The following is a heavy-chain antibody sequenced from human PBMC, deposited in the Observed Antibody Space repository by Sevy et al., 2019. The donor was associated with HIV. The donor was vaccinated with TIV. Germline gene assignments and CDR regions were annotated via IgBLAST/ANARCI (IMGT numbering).Heavy chain of an antibody. Sequence: GGSLRLSCAASGFTFSSYAMHWVRQAPGKGLEWVAIISYDGSNKYYADSVKGRFTISRDNSKNTLYLQMNSLRAEDTAVYYCARDLYESGGYLFDYWGQGTLVTVSS. CDR3: ARDLYESGGYLFDY. J-gene: IGHJ4*02. CDR1: GFTFSSYA. CDR2: ISYDGSNK. V-gene: IGHV3-30-3*01. D-gene: IGHD3-22*01.